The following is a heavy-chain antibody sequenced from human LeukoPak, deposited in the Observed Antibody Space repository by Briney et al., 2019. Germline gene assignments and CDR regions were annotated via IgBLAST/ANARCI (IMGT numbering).Heavy chain of an antibody. V-gene: IGHV4-30-2*01. J-gene: IGHJ4*02. CDR3: AKNVAAYQYFDY. D-gene: IGHD6-13*01. CDR2: IYHSGST. CDR1: GGSISSGGYY. Sequence: PSETLSPTCTVSGGSISSGGYYWSWIRQPPGKGLEWIGYIYHSGSTYYNPSLKSRVTISVDRSKNQFSLKLSSVTAADTAVYYCAKNVAAYQYFDYWGQGTLVTVSS.